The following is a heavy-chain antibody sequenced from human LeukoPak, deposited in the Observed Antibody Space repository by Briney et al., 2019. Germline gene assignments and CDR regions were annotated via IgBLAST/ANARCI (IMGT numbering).Heavy chain of an antibody. D-gene: IGHD6-19*01. J-gene: IGHJ4*02. V-gene: IGHV3-11*01. CDR3: ARALRDSCWYYDY. Sequence: GGSLRLSCAASGFTFSDYYMSWIRQAPGKGLEWVSYIGSGKSPIYYADSVKGRFTISRDNAKNSLYLEMNSLRAEDTAVYYCARALRDSCWYYDYWGQGTLVTVSS. CDR2: IGSGKSPI. CDR1: GFTFSDYY.